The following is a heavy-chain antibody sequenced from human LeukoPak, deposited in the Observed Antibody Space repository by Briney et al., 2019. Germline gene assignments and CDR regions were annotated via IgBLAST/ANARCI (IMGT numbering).Heavy chain of an antibody. Sequence: GASVKVSCKASGYTFTSYDINWVRQAPGQGLEWMGIINPSGGSTSYAQKFQGRVTMTRDTSTSTVYMELSSPRSEDTAVYYCARKNGDWNRHDNLNYYYYMDVWGKGTTVTVSS. D-gene: IGHD1-1*01. J-gene: IGHJ6*03. V-gene: IGHV1-46*01. CDR1: GYTFTSYD. CDR3: ARKNGDWNRHDNLNYYYYMDV. CDR2: INPSGGST.